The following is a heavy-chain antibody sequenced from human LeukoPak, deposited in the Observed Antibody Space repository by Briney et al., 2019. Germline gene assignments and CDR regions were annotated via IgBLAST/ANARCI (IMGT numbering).Heavy chain of an antibody. CDR2: ISGSGGST. J-gene: IGHJ4*02. CDR3: ARRDRVTIFGVVIILGFDY. Sequence: PGGSLRLSCAASGFTFSSYAMSWVRQAPGKGLEWVSAISGSGGSTYYADSVKGQFTISRDNSKDTLYLQMNSLRAEDTAVYYCARRDRVTIFGVVIILGFDYWGRGTLVTVSS. D-gene: IGHD3-3*01. CDR1: GFTFSSYA. V-gene: IGHV3-23*01.